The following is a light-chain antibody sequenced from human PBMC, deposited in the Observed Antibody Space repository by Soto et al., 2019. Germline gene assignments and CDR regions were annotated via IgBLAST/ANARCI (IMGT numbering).Light chain of an antibody. V-gene: IGKV1-33*01. CDR2: DAS. CDR3: QQYHSLPLT. Sequence: DIQMTQSPSSLSASVRDRVTITCQASQGISNFLNWYQQKPGKAPKLLIYDASNLETGVPSRFSGSGSGTDFTFTISSLQAEDIATYYCQQYHSLPLTVGGGTKVEIK. J-gene: IGKJ4*01. CDR1: QGISNF.